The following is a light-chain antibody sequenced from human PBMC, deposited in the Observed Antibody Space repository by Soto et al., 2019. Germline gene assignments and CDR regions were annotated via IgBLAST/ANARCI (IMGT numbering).Light chain of an antibody. J-gene: IGKJ2*01. CDR2: GAS. Sequence: EIVLTQSPGTLSLSPGERATLSCRASQSVSSSYLAWYQQKPGQAPRLLIYGASSRATGIPDRFSGSGSGTEFTLTISRLEPEDFSVYYWHQYCSSPYTFGQGTKQEIK. CDR1: QSVSSSY. CDR3: HQYCSSPYT. V-gene: IGKV3-20*01.